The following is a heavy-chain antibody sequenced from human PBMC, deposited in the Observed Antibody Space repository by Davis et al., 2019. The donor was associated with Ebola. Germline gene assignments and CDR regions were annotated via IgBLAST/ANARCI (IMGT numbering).Heavy chain of an antibody. CDR2: INHSGST. CDR3: ARPSYDYVWGSYRYGWFDP. CDR1: GGSFSGYY. J-gene: IGHJ5*02. D-gene: IGHD3-16*02. V-gene: IGHV4-34*01. Sequence: SETLSLTCAVYGGSFSGYYWSWIRQPPGKGLEWIGEINHSGSTNYNPSLKSRVTISVDTSKNQFSLKLSSVTATDTAVYYCARPSYDYVWGSYRYGWFDPWGQGTLVTVSS.